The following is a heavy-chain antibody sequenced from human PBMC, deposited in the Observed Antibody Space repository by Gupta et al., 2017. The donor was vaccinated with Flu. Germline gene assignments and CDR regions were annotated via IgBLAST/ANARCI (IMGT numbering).Heavy chain of an antibody. CDR2: ISSSSSYI. D-gene: IGHD1-26*01. CDR1: GFTFSSYS. J-gene: IGHJ4*02. V-gene: IGHV3-21*01. CDR3: ARSMRELQKNDEDY. Sequence: EVQLVESGGGLVKPGGSLRLSCAASGFTFSSYSMNWVRQAPGKGLEWVSSISSSSSYIYYADSVKGRFTISRDNAKNSLYLQMNSLRAEDTAVYYCARSMRELQKNDEDYWGQGTLVTVSS.